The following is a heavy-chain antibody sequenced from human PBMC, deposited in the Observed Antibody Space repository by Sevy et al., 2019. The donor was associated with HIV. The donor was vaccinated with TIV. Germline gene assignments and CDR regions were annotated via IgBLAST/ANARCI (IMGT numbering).Heavy chain of an antibody. V-gene: IGHV3-11*01. CDR2: ISSSGSTI. D-gene: IGHD2-2*01. CDR3: AGVGELEEGDIVVVPAAPGPLDD. CDR1: GFTFSDYY. Sequence: GGSLRLSCAASGFTFSDYYMSWIRQAPGKGLEWVSYISSSGSTIYYADSVKGRFTISRDNAKNSLYLQMNGLRAEDTAVYYWAGVGELEEGDIVVVPAAPGPLDDWGQGTLVTVSS. J-gene: IGHJ4*02.